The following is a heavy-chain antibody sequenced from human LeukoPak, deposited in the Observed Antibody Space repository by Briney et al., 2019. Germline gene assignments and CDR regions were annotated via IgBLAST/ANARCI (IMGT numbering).Heavy chain of an antibody. V-gene: IGHV3-48*01. CDR3: ARDYADYVGYFFFDY. Sequence: GGSLRLSCAASGFTFSTYTMNWVRQAPGKGLEWISYISSSSASIKYADSVKGRFTISRDNAKNTLYLQMNSLRAEDTAVYYCARDYADYVGYFFFDYWGQGTLVTVSS. CDR1: GFTFSTYT. CDR2: ISSSSASI. J-gene: IGHJ4*02. D-gene: IGHD4-17*01.